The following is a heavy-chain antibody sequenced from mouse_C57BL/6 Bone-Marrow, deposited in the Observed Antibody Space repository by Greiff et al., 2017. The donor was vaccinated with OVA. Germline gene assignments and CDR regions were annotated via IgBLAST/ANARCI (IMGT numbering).Heavy chain of an antibody. J-gene: IGHJ1*03. D-gene: IGHD2-2*01. Sequence: VQLQQPGAELVRPGSSVKLSCKASGYTFTSYWIDWVKQRPGQGLEWIGNIYPSDSETHYNQKFKDKATLTVDKSSSTAYMQLSSLTSEDSAVYYCARWEIYYGYPWYFDVWGTGTTVTVSS. CDR3: ARWEIYYGYPWYFDV. V-gene: IGHV1-61*01. CDR2: IYPSDSET. CDR1: GYTFTSYW.